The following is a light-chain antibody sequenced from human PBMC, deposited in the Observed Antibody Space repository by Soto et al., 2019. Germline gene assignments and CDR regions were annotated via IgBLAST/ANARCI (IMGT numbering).Light chain of an antibody. CDR1: TSDVGGYNL. J-gene: IGLJ1*01. CDR2: EGT. CDR3: CSDASSSSYV. V-gene: IGLV2-23*01. Sequence: QSVLTQPASVSGSRGQSITISCSGTTSDVGGYNLVSWYQQHTAKAPKLLIYEGTQRPSGVSSRFSGSKSGNTASLTISGLQAEDEADYYCCSDASSSSYVFGTGTKVTVL.